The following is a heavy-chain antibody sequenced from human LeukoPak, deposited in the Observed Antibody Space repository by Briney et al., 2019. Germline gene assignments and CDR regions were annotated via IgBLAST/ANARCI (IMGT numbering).Heavy chain of an antibody. CDR2: ISSSNNYI. Sequence: VGSLRLSCAASGFTFSTYSMNWVRQAPGKGLEWVSSISSSNNYIFYADSVKGRFTISRDNAKNSLYLQLNSLRAEDTAVYYCAREFISSSSVLLPDYWGQDTRVTVSS. CDR3: AREFISSSSVLLPDY. D-gene: IGHD6-6*01. CDR1: GFTFSTYS. J-gene: IGHJ4*02. V-gene: IGHV3-21*06.